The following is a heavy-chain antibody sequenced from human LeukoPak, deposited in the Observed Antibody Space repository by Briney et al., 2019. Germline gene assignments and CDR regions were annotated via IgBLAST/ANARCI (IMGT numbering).Heavy chain of an antibody. Sequence: PGGSLRLSCAASGFTLTSYSMNWVRQAPGKGLEWVSYISGSSNSIYYADSVKGRSTISRDNAKNSLYLQMDSLRAEDTAVYYCARDRGYYDNSGYPYFDYWGQGTLVTVSS. V-gene: IGHV3-48*01. CDR2: ISGSSNSI. D-gene: IGHD3-22*01. CDR1: GFTLTSYS. J-gene: IGHJ4*02. CDR3: ARDRGYYDNSGYPYFDY.